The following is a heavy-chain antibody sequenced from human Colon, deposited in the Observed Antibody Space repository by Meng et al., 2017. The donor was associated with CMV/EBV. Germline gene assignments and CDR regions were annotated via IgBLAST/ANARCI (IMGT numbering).Heavy chain of an antibody. Sequence: VTLSSYAMHWVRQAPGKGLEWVAALSYDGINKFYADSAKGRMSISRDNSKNTLYLQMNSLRVEDTAIYYCAKDPHPVVPAASHWFDPWGQGTLVTVSS. CDR1: VTLSSYA. D-gene: IGHD2-2*01. V-gene: IGHV3-30-3*02. J-gene: IGHJ5*02. CDR2: LSYDGINK. CDR3: AKDPHPVVPAASHWFDP.